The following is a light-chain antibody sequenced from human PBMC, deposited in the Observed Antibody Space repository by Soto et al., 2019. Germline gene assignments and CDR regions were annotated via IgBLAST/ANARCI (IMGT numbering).Light chain of an antibody. CDR1: QSLLHSNGYNY. V-gene: IGKV2-28*01. CDR3: MQALQTPHT. J-gene: IGKJ4*01. CDR2: LGS. Sequence: DIVMTQSPLSLPVTPGEPASISCRSSQSLLHSNGYNYLDWYLQKPGQSPQLLIYLGSNRASGVPDRFSGSASGTDFTLKISRVEAEDVGVYYYMQALQTPHTFGGGTKVEIK.